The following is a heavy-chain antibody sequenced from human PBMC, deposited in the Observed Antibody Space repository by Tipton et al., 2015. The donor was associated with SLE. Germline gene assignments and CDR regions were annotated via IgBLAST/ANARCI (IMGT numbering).Heavy chain of an antibody. V-gene: IGHV1-18*01. CDR2: ISGHNGDT. Sequence: QLVQSGAEVKEPGASVKVSCKASGYTFNTYGIIWVRQAPGQGLERMGWISGHNGDTRSAQKFQDRVTMTTDTSTTTGYMELRSLRSDDTAMYYCAREVGAAAFDIWGQGTMVIVSS. D-gene: IGHD1-26*01. J-gene: IGHJ3*02. CDR3: AREVGAAAFDI. CDR1: GYTFNTYG.